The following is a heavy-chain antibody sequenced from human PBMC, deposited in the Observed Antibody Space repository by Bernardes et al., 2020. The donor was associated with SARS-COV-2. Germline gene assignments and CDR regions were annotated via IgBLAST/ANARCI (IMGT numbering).Heavy chain of an antibody. V-gene: IGHV3-23*01. J-gene: IGHJ4*02. CDR2: IGGSGGGT. CDR1: GFSFSTYA. D-gene: IGHD6-19*01. Sequence: GSLRLSCAASGFSFSTYAMSWVRQAPGKGLEWVSVIGGSGGGTYYADSVKGRFTISRDNSKNTLYLQMHSLRDEDTAVYYCATKLGQWLAPVDYWGQGTLVTVSS. CDR3: ATKLGQWLAPVDY.